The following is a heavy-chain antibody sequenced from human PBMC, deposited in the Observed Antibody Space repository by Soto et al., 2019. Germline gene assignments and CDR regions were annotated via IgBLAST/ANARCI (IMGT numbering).Heavy chain of an antibody. CDR3: ARDIGDGSGTYYNVAPDY. D-gene: IGHD3-10*01. Sequence: ASVKVSCKASGYTFTSYAMHWVRQAPGQRLEWMGWINAGNGNTKYSQKFQGRVTISRDTSASTSYMELSSLRSEDTAVYYCARDIGDGSGTYYNVAPDYWGQGTLVTSPQ. CDR2: INAGNGNT. CDR1: GYTFTSYA. J-gene: IGHJ4*02. V-gene: IGHV1-3*01.